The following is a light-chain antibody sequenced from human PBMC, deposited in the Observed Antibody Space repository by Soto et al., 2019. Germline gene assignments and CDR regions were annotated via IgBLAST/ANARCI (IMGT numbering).Light chain of an antibody. CDR2: DVN. J-gene: IGLJ1*01. V-gene: IGLV2-14*01. CDR1: ISDIGGYNF. CDR3: LLYYGGSYV. Sequence: QSVLTQPASVSGSPGQSITISCTGTISDIGGYNFISWYQHHPGKAPKLVIYDVNNRPSGISYRFSGSKSGNTASLTISGLQAEDEADYYCLLYYGGSYVFGAGTKVTVL.